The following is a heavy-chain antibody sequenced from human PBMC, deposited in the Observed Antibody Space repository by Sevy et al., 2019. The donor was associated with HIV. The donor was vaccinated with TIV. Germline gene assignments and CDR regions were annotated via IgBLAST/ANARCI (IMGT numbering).Heavy chain of an antibody. CDR1: GYTFTSYY. CDR2: INPSGGST. V-gene: IGHV1-46*01. Sequence: ASVKVSCKASGYTFTSYYIHWVRQAPGQGLECMGLINPSGGSTSYAQKFQGRVTMTRDTSTSTVYIELSSLRSEDTAVYYCARVYYYDYSGPGYWGQGTLVTVSS. CDR3: ARVYYYDYSGPGY. D-gene: IGHD3-22*01. J-gene: IGHJ4*02.